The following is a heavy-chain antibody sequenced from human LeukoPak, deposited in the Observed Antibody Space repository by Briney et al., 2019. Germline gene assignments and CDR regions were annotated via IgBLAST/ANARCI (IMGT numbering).Heavy chain of an antibody. CDR1: GGSISTYY. J-gene: IGHJ4*02. V-gene: IGHV4-59*01. CDR3: ARDGVRYGDYGFDY. CDR2: IYYSGST. D-gene: IGHD4-17*01. Sequence: ETLSLTCTVSGGSISTYYWSWIRQPPGKGLEWIGYIYYSGSTNYNPSLKSRVTISVDTSKNQFSLKLSSVTAADTAVYYCARDGVRYGDYGFDYWGQGTLVTVSS.